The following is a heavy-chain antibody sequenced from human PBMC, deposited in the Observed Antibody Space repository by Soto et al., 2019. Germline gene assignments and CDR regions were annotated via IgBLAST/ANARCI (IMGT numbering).Heavy chain of an antibody. CDR2: ISGSGGST. V-gene: IGHV3-23*01. CDR3: AKDYTPRYYYGSGSYYFDY. Sequence: GSLRLSCAASGFTFSSYAMSWVRQAPGKGLEWVSAISGSGGSTYYADSVKGRFTTSRDNSKNTLYLQMNSLRAEDTAVYYCAKDYTPRYYYGSGSYYFDYWGQG. CDR1: GFTFSSYA. J-gene: IGHJ4*02. D-gene: IGHD3-10*01.